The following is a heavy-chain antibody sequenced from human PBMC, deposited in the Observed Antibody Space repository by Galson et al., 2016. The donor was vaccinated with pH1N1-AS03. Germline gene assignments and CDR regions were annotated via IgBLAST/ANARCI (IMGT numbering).Heavy chain of an antibody. J-gene: IGHJ4*02. CDR2: INTDGTET. V-gene: IGHV3-74*01. Sequence: SLRLSCAASGIPFSSHWMHWIRQVPGKGLVWVSQINTDGTETIYADSVKGRFTISRDNSKNKLNLQMDSLRAEDTAMYYCTNSLVYWGQGTLVTVSS. CDR3: TNSLVY. D-gene: IGHD1-26*01. CDR1: GIPFSSHW.